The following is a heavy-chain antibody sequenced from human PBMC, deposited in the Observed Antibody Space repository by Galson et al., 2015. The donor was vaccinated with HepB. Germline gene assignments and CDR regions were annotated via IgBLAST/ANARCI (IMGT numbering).Heavy chain of an antibody. V-gene: IGHV3-20*01. CDR1: GFTFDDYG. J-gene: IGHJ6*02. CDR2: INWNGGST. Sequence: SLRLSCAASGFTFDDYGMSWVRQAPGKGLEWVSGINWNGGSTGYADSVKGRFTISRDNAKNSLYLQMNSLRAEDTALYHCARGRGNYYGSGSYGMDVWGQGTTVTVSS. D-gene: IGHD3-10*01. CDR3: ARGRGNYYGSGSYGMDV.